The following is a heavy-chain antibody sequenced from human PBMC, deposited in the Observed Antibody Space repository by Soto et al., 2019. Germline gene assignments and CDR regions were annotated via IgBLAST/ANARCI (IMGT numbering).Heavy chain of an antibody. V-gene: IGHV3-21*06. CDR1: GFSFSGYN. CDR2: ISGDSNYI. Sequence: LRLSCAASGFSFSGYNMNWVRQAPGKGLEWVSSISGDSNYIYYADSVQGRFTISRDNAKNSVYLQMNSLRAEDTAVYYCARVVYFDRSAYGLWGQGKMVTVSS. J-gene: IGHJ3*01. D-gene: IGHD3-22*01. CDR3: ARVVYFDRSAYGL.